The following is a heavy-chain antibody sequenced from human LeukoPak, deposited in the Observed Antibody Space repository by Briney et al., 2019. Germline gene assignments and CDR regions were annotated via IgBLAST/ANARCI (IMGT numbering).Heavy chain of an antibody. J-gene: IGHJ5*02. V-gene: IGHV1-2*02. Sequence: ASVKVSCKASGYTFSDYYVHWVRQAPGQGLEWMGWINPNSGGTNYAQKFQGRVTMTRDTSISTAYMELSRLRSDDTAVYYCARGISGSYYWFDPWGQGTLVTVSS. CDR3: ARGISGSYYWFDP. D-gene: IGHD3-10*01. CDR2: INPNSGGT. CDR1: GYTFSDYY.